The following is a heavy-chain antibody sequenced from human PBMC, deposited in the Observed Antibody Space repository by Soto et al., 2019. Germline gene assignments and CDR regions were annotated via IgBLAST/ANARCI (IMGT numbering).Heavy chain of an antibody. CDR1: GFTFSSYW. D-gene: IGHD4-17*01. CDR2: INSDGSST. Sequence: GGSLRLSCAASGFTFSSYWMHWVRQAPGKGLVWVSRINSDGSSTSYADSVKGRFTISIDNAKNTLYLQMNSLRAEDTAVYYCARTAHSTSYYGDYPGDYWGQGTLVTVSS. V-gene: IGHV3-74*01. J-gene: IGHJ4*02. CDR3: ARTAHSTSYYGDYPGDY.